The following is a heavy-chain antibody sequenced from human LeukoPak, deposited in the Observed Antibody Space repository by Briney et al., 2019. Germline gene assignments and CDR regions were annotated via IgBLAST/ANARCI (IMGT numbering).Heavy chain of an antibody. CDR3: ATESGLGNWFDP. CDR2: IYTSGST. D-gene: IGHD3-16*01. Sequence: RTSETLSLSCTVSGGSISSYYWSWIRQPAGKELEWIGRIYTSGSTNYNPSLKSRVTMSVDTSKNQFSLKLSSVTAADTAVYYCATESGLGNWFDPWGQGTLVTASS. CDR1: GGSISSYY. V-gene: IGHV4-4*07. J-gene: IGHJ5*02.